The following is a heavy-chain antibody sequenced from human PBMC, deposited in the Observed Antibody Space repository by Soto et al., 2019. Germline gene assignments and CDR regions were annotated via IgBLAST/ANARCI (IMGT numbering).Heavy chain of an antibody. CDR1: GFTFSSYW. V-gene: IGHV3-7*04. Sequence: EVQLVESGGGLVQPGGSPRLSCAASGFTFSSYWMTWVRQAPGKGLEWVANIKQDGSDKYYVDSVKGRFTISRDNAKDSLHLQINSLRAEDTAVYYCVRSRYGGCFDFWGQGTLVTVSS. CDR3: VRSRYGGCFDF. CDR2: IKQDGSDK. J-gene: IGHJ4*02. D-gene: IGHD4-17*01.